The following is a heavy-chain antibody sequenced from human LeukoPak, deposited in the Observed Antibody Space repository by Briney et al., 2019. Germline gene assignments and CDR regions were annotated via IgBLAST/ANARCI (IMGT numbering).Heavy chain of an antibody. CDR3: ATVTSDIVVVPAAIGLDY. CDR1: GYTLTELS. D-gene: IGHD2-2*02. V-gene: IGHV1-24*01. CDR2: FDPEDGET. Sequence: ASVKVSCKVSGYTLTELSMHWVRQAPGKGLEWMGGFDPEDGETIYAQKFQGRVTMTEDTSTDTAYMELSSLRSEDTAVYYCATVTSDIVVVPAAIGLDYWGQGTLVTVSS. J-gene: IGHJ4*02.